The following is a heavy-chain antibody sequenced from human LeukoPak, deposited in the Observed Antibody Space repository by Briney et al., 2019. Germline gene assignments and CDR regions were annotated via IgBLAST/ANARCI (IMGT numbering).Heavy chain of an antibody. CDR2: FYDSGNT. V-gene: IGHV4-38-2*02. Sequence: SETLSHTCTVSGYSISSGYYWGWIRQPPGKGLEWIGSFYDSGNTYYNPSLKSRVTISVDTSKNQFSLKVRSVTAADTAVYYCARADYSSTWSHDYYYMDVWGKGTTVTVSS. CDR1: GYSISSGYY. J-gene: IGHJ6*03. CDR3: ARADYSSTWSHDYYYMDV. D-gene: IGHD6-13*01.